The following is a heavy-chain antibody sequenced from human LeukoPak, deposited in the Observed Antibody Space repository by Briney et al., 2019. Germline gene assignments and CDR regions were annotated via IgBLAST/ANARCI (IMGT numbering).Heavy chain of an antibody. CDR1: GFTFSTYS. V-gene: IGHV3-21*01. Sequence: GGSLRPSCAASGFTFSTYSMNWVGQAPGKGLEWVSSISSGSSYIYYADSVKGRFTISRDNAKNSLYLKMNGLRAEDTAVYYCARERGSSSWMTFDYWGQGTLVTVSS. D-gene: IGHD6-13*01. J-gene: IGHJ4*02. CDR2: ISSGSSYI. CDR3: ARERGSSSWMTFDY.